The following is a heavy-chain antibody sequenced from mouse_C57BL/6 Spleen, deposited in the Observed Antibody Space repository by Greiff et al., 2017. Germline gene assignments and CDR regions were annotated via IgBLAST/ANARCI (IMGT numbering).Heavy chain of an antibody. V-gene: IGHV1-81*01. CDR3: ARWNADSSGPYYVDY. Sequence: QVQLQQSGAELARPGASVKLSCKASGYTFTSYGISWVKQRTGQGLEWIGEIYPRSGNTYYNEKFKGKATLTADKSSSTAYMELRSLTSEDSAVYVCARWNADSSGPYYVDYWGQGTTLTVSS. CDR2: IYPRSGNT. CDR1: GYTFTSYG. J-gene: IGHJ2*01. D-gene: IGHD3-2*02.